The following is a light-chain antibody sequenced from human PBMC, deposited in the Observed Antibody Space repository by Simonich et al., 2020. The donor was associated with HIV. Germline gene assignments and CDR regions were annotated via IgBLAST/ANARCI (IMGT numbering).Light chain of an antibody. J-gene: IGKJ1*01. CDR1: QSVSSY. CDR3: QQYNNWPPWT. CDR2: DAS. V-gene: IGKV3-11*01. Sequence: EIVLTQSPSTLSLSPGERATLPCRSSQSVSSYLAWYQQKPGQAPRLLIYDASNRATDIPARFSGSGSGTDFTLTISSLEPEDFAVYYCQQYNNWPPWTFGQGTKVEIK.